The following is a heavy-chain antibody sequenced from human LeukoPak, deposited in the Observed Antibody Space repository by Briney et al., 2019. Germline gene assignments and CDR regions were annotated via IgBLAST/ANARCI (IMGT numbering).Heavy chain of an antibody. Sequence: PSETLSLTCTVSGGSISSYYLSWIRQPPGKGLEWIGYIYYSGSTNYNPSLKSRVTISVDTSKNQFSLKLSSVTAADTAVYYCARGIPKYYYGSVPLDYWGKGTLVTVSS. V-gene: IGHV4-59*01. CDR3: ARGIPKYYYGSVPLDY. D-gene: IGHD3-10*01. CDR1: GGSISSYY. CDR2: IYYSGST. J-gene: IGHJ4*02.